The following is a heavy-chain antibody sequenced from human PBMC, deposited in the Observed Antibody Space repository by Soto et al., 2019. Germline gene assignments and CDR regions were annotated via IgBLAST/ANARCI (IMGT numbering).Heavy chain of an antibody. CDR3: AKDGRGVRLYDFLSPLRL. Sequence: GGSLRLSCAASGCTFNNFAMNWIRQAPGKGLEWVSAISGSGGSPYYADSVKGRFTISRDNSKNTLFLQMNSLRAEDTAVYYCAKDGRGVRLYDFLSPLRLWGQGTLVTVSS. CDR2: ISGSGGSP. V-gene: IGHV3-23*01. D-gene: IGHD3-3*01. J-gene: IGHJ4*02. CDR1: GCTFNNFA.